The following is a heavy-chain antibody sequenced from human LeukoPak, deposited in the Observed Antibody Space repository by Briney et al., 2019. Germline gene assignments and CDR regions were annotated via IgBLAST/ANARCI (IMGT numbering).Heavy chain of an antibody. CDR1: GGSISSGDYY. D-gene: IGHD4-17*01. CDR3: ASTSTVTTDRDDAFDI. V-gene: IGHV4-30-4*01. CDR2: IYYSGST. J-gene: IGHJ3*02. Sequence: SQTLSLTCTVSGGSISSGDYYWSRIRQPPGKGLEWIGYIYYSGSTYYNPSLKSRVTISVDTSKNQFSLKLSSVTAADTAVYYCASTSTVTTDRDDAFDIWGQGTMVTVSS.